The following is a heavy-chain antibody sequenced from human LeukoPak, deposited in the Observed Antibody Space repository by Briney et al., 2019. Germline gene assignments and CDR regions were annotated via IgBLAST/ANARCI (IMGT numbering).Heavy chain of an antibody. Sequence: SETLSLTCAVYGGSFSGYYWSWIRQPPGKGLEWIGEINHSGSTNYSPSLKSRVTISVDTSKNQFSLKLSSVTAADTAVYYCARVDNSSSSEHFDYWGQGTLVTVSS. J-gene: IGHJ4*02. D-gene: IGHD6-6*01. V-gene: IGHV4-34*01. CDR3: ARVDNSSSSEHFDY. CDR1: GGSFSGYY. CDR2: INHSGST.